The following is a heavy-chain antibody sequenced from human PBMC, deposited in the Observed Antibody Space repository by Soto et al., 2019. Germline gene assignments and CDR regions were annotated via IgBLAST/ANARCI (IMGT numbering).Heavy chain of an antibody. D-gene: IGHD3-10*01. Sequence: GASVKVSCKASGYTFTSYDINWVRQATGQGLEWMGWMNPNSGNTGYAQKFQGRVTMTRNTSISTAYMELSSLRSEDTAVYYCAGSYKYGSGTFDAFDVWGQGTMVTVSS. V-gene: IGHV1-8*01. J-gene: IGHJ3*01. CDR1: GYTFTSYD. CDR2: MNPNSGNT. CDR3: AGSYKYGSGTFDAFDV.